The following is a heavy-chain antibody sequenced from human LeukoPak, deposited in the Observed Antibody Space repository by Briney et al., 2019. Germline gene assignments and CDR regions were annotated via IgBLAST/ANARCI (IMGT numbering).Heavy chain of an antibody. CDR2: IIPIFGTA. CDR1: GGTFSSYA. Sequence: AASVKVSCKASGGTFSSYAISWVRQAPGQGLEWRGGIIPIFGTANYAQKFQGRVTITADESTSTAYMELSSLRSEDTAVYYCARDRGSTKYNWFDPWGQGTLVTVSS. D-gene: IGHD2-2*01. CDR3: ARDRGSTKYNWFDP. V-gene: IGHV1-69*13. J-gene: IGHJ5*02.